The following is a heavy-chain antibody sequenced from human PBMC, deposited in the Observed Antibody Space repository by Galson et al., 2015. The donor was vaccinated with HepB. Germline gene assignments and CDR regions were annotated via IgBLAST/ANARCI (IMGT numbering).Heavy chain of an antibody. D-gene: IGHD5/OR15-5a*01. J-gene: IGHJ5*02. V-gene: IGHV6-1*01. CDR1: GDRVSRNTAS. Sequence: CAISGDRVSRNTASWNWIRQSPSRGLEWLGRTYYRTKWYSDSAVSVRSRITVNADTSKNQFSLQLNSVTPEDTAVYYCARGRLGIEVSLFDPWGQGSLVIVSS. CDR2: TYYRTKWYS. CDR3: ARGRLGIEVSLFDP.